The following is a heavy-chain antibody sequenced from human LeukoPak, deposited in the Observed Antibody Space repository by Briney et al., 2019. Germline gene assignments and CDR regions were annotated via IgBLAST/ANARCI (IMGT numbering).Heavy chain of an antibody. J-gene: IGHJ6*02. CDR3: AKPPREGYCSSTSCGPPNYYYYGMDV. D-gene: IGHD2-2*01. Sequence: GGSLRLSCAASGFTFSSYAMSWVRQAPGKGLEWVSAISGSGGSTYYADSVKGRFTISRDNPKNTLYLQMNSLRAEDTAVYYCAKPPREGYCSSTSCGPPNYYYYGMDVWGQGTTVTVSS. CDR1: GFTFSSYA. V-gene: IGHV3-23*01. CDR2: ISGSGGST.